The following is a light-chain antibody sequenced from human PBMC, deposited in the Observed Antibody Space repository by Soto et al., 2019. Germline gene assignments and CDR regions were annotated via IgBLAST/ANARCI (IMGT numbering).Light chain of an antibody. CDR3: SSYTRSSTVL. V-gene: IGLV2-14*03. J-gene: IGLJ2*01. Sequence: QSVLTQPASVSGSPGQSITISCIGTSNDVGSYNFVSWYQKHPNTAPRLIIYDVSNRPSGVSNRFSGSKSDNTASLPISGLQAEDDADYYCSSYTRSSTVLFGGGTKLTVL. CDR1: SNDVGSYNF. CDR2: DVS.